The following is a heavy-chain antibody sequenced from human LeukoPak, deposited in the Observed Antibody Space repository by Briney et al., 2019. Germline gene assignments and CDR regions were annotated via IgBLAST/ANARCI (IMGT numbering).Heavy chain of an antibody. V-gene: IGHV4-4*02. CDR3: ARRPFVVVPAVTRARDYYYGMDV. CDR1: GGSISSSIW. D-gene: IGHD2-2*01. CDR2: IYHSGST. J-gene: IGHJ6*02. Sequence: PSETLSLTCAVSGGSISSSIWWNWVRQPPGKGLEWIGEIYHSGSTNYNPSLKSRVTISVDKSKNQFSLKLSSVTAADTAVYYCARRPFVVVPAVTRARDYYYGMDVWGQGTTVTVSS.